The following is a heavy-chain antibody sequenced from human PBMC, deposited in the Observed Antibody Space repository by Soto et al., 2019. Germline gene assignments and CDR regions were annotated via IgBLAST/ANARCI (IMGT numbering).Heavy chain of an antibody. D-gene: IGHD1-26*01. CDR3: ARASRGAIGNY. V-gene: IGHV3-15*07. CDR1: GFTFNSSW. Sequence: EVRLLESGGGLVKPGGSLRLSCVASGFTFNSSWMNWVRQTPGKGLEWVGRIQTMPDGGTTEYTDSVKGRFTISRDDSNNTLYLQMNSLQTDDTAVYYCARASRGAIGNYWGQGILVTVSS. CDR2: IQTMPDGGTT. J-gene: IGHJ4*02.